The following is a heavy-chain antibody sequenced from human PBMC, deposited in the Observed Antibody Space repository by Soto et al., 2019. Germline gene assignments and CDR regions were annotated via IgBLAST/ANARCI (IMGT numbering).Heavy chain of an antibody. Sequence: QVQLVQSGAEVKKPGSSVKVSCKASGGTFSSYTISWVRQAPGQGLEWMGRIIPILGIANYAQKFQGRVTITADKPTSTAYMELSSLRSEDTAVYYCATVFDYVDDYWGQGTLVTVSS. D-gene: IGHD4-17*01. J-gene: IGHJ4*02. CDR3: ATVFDYVDDY. CDR1: GGTFSSYT. CDR2: IIPILGIA. V-gene: IGHV1-69*02.